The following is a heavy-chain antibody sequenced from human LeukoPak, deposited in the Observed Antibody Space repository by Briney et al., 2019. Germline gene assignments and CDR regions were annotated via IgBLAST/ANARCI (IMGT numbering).Heavy chain of an antibody. CDR1: GGTFSSYA. D-gene: IGHD3-22*01. V-gene: IGHV1-69*06. CDR2: IIPIFGTA. J-gene: IGHJ4*02. CDR3: ARGNQDTYYYDSSGYYYLYYFDY. Sequence: SSVKVSCKASGGTFSSYAISWVRQAPGQGLEWMGGIIPIFGTANYAQKFQGRVTITADKSTSTAYMELSSLRSEDTAVYYCARGNQDTYYYDSSGYYYLYYFDYWGQGTLVTVSS.